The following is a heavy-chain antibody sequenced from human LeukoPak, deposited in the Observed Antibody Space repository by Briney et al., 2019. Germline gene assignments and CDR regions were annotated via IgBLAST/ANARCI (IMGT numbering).Heavy chain of an antibody. V-gene: IGHV3-33*06. CDR1: GFTFSSYG. Sequence: GGSPRLSCAASGFTFSSYGMHWVRQAPGKGLEWVAVIWYDGSNKYYADSVKGRFTISRDNSKNTLYLQMNSLRAEDTAVYYCAKDQGYYDSSGYDGYWGQGTLVTVSS. J-gene: IGHJ4*02. CDR3: AKDQGYYDSSGYDGY. CDR2: IWYDGSNK. D-gene: IGHD3-22*01.